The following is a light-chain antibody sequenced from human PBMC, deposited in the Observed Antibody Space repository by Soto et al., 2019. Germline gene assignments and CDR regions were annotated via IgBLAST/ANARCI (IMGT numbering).Light chain of an antibody. V-gene: IGLV1-40*01. CDR2: GNS. CDR1: SSNIGAGYD. CDR3: QSYDSSLSGYV. J-gene: IGLJ1*01. Sequence: SGLTHPPSVSGAPGQRVTISCTGSSSNIGAGYDVHWYQQLPGTAPKLLIYGNSNRPSGVPDRFSGSKSGTSASLAITGLQAEDEADYYCQSYDSSLSGYVFGTGTKVTVL.